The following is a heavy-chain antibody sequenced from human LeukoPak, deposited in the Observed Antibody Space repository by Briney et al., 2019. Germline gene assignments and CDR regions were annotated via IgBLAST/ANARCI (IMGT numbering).Heavy chain of an antibody. Sequence: SETLSLTCTVSGGSISSYYWSWIRQPAGKGLEWIGRIYTSGSTNYNPSLKSRVTMSVDTSKNQFSLKLSSVTAADTAVYYCARGGLGYCSSTSCFPGFDPWGQGTLVIVSS. CDR1: GGSISSYY. D-gene: IGHD2-2*01. V-gene: IGHV4-4*07. CDR2: IYTSGST. CDR3: ARGGLGYCSSTSCFPGFDP. J-gene: IGHJ5*02.